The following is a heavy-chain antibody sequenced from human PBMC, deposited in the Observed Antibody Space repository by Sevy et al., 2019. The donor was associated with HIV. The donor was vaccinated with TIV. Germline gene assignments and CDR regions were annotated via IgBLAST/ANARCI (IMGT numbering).Heavy chain of an antibody. CDR2: VYYTGGT. Sequence: SETLSLTCTVSGGSFNSDHWNWIRQLPGKGLEWIGYVYYTGGTNYNPSLKNRVTISVDRTKNQFSLKLTSVTAADTAVYYCARRNDFDIWGQGTMVTVSS. CDR3: ARRNDFDI. J-gene: IGHJ3*02. V-gene: IGHV4-59*08. CDR1: GGSFNSDH.